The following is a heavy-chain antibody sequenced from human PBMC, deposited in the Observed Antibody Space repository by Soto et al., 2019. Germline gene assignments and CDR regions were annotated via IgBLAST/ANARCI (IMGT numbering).Heavy chain of an antibody. V-gene: IGHV1-18*01. CDR3: ARVAFVGDYVGNDI. Sequence: ASVKVSCKASGYTFTSYGISWVLQAPGQGLEWMGWISAYNGNTNYAQKLQGRVTMTTDTSTSTAYMELRSLRSDDTAVYYCARVAFVGDYVGNDIWRHGTLVTVSS. J-gene: IGHJ4*01. CDR1: GYTFTSYG. D-gene: IGHD4-17*01. CDR2: ISAYNGNT.